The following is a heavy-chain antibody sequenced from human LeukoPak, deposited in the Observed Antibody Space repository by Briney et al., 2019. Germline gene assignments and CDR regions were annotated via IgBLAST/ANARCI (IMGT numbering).Heavy chain of an antibody. V-gene: IGHV4-59*12. Sequence: SETLSLTCTVSGGSINGYYWSWIRQPPEKGLEWIGYIYYRGSTNYNPSLKSRVTMSVDTSKNQFSLKLSSVTAADTAVYYCARVGCSSTSCYYYYMDVWGKGTTVTVSS. CDR2: IYYRGST. J-gene: IGHJ6*03. D-gene: IGHD2-2*01. CDR3: ARVGCSSTSCYYYYMDV. CDR1: GGSINGYY.